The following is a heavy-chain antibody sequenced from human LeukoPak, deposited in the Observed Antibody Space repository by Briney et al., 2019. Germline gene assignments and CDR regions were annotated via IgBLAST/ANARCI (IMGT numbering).Heavy chain of an antibody. V-gene: IGHV4-39*07. CDR3: ARELYYYGSWHAGNWFDP. CDR1: GDSISTSNSY. Sequence: SETLSLTCTVSGDSISTSNSYWGWIRQPPGKGLEWIGSIYYSGNTYYNASLKSRVTISVDTSKNQFSLKLSSVTAADTAVYYCARELYYYGSWHAGNWFDPWGQGTLVTVSS. D-gene: IGHD3-10*01. CDR2: IYYSGNT. J-gene: IGHJ5*02.